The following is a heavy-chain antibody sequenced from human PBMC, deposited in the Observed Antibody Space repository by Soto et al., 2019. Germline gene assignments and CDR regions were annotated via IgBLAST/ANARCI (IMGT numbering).Heavy chain of an antibody. D-gene: IGHD3-3*01. J-gene: IGHJ6*02. V-gene: IGHV3-21*01. CDR3: ARDVEVRFLEWLADYYYYGMDV. CDR1: GFTFSSYS. CDR2: ISSSSSYI. Sequence: EVQLVESGGGLVKPGGSLRLSCAASGFTFSSYSMNWVRQAPGKGLEWASSISSSSSYIYYADSVKGRFTISRDNAKNSLYLQINSLRAEDTAVYYCARDVEVRFLEWLADYYYYGMDVWGQGTTVTVSS.